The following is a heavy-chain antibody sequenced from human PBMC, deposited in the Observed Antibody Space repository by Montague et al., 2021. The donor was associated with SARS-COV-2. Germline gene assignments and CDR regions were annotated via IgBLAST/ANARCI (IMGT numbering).Heavy chain of an antibody. J-gene: IGHJ4*02. CDR2: VYYTGST. Sequence: TLSLTCSVSGDPISRAGYFWTWIRRHPTEGLEWIGYVYYTGSTDYNPSLKSRVSMSIDTSRNQFSLKMSSVTAADTAVYYCARDRYGHFDYWGQGTLVTVSS. V-gene: IGHV4-31*03. CDR1: GDPISRAGYF. CDR3: ARDRYGHFDY. D-gene: IGHD5-18*01.